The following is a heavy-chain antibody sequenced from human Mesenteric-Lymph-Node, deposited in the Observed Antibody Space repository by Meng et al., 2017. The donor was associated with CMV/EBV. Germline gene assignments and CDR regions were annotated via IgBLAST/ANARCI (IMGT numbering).Heavy chain of an antibody. CDR1: GGSISSGGYD. Sequence: CTVSGGSISSGGYDWSWIRQHPGKGLEWIGYIYYSGSTYYNPSLKSRVTISVDTSKNQFSLKLSSVTAADTAVYYCARAPKSHPPDYWGQGTLVTVSS. J-gene: IGHJ4*02. V-gene: IGHV4-31*03. CDR2: IYYSGST. CDR3: ARAPKSHPPDY.